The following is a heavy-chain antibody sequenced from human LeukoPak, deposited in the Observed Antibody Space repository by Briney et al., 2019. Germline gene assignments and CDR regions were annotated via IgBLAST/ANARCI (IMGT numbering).Heavy chain of an antibody. J-gene: IGHJ2*01. V-gene: IGHV4-31*03. D-gene: IGHD5-24*01. CDR3: ARDPRDGYNVHWYFDL. CDR1: GGSISSGGYY. CDR2: IYYSGST. Sequence: SQTLSPTCTVSGGSISSGGYYWSWIRQHPGKGLEWIGYIYYSGSTYYNPSLKSRVTISVDTSKDQFSLKLSSVTAADTAVYYCARDPRDGYNVHWYFDLWGRGTLVTVSS.